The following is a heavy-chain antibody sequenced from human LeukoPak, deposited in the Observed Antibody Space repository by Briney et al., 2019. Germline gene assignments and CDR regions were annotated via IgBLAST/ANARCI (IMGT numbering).Heavy chain of an antibody. D-gene: IGHD1-26*01. V-gene: IGHV4-59*01. CDR3: ARGATDRGVFDD. CDR1: GGSISSGY. J-gene: IGHJ4*02. Sequence: SETLSLTCTVSGGSISSGYWSWIRQPPGKGLEWIGYIYDSGSTSYNPSLKSRVTISVDTSKNQFSLKVRYVTAADTAVYYCARGATDRGVFDDWGQGTLVTVSS. CDR2: IYDSGST.